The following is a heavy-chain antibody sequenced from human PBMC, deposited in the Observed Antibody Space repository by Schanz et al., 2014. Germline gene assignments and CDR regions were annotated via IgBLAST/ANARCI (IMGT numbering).Heavy chain of an antibody. CDR1: GFTFSDYY. J-gene: IGHJ4*02. CDR2: ISSSSIYT. CDR3: AREGEWGYDPPRH. Sequence: QVQLVESGGTLVKPGGSLRLSCVVSGFTFSDYYMSWIRQAPGKGPEWVSYISSSSIYTNYADSVKGRFTISRDNAKNSLYLQMNSLRAEDTAVYYCAREGEWGYDPPRHWGQGTLVTVSS. V-gene: IGHV3-11*06. D-gene: IGHD5-12*01.